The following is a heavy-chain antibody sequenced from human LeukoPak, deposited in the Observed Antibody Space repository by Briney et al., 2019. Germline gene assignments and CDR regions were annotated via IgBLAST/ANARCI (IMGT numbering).Heavy chain of an antibody. J-gene: IGHJ4*02. CDR3: AKEQHYDSGGYPFAY. CDR1: GFTLSNYG. CDR2: ISYDGSIK. D-gene: IGHD3-22*01. Sequence: GRSLRLSCAASGFTLSNYGMHWVRQAPGKGLEWVAVISYDGSIKYCADFVKGRCTISRDNSKNTLYLQMNSLRAEDTAVYYCAKEQHYDSGGYPFAYWGQGTLVTVSS. V-gene: IGHV3-30*18.